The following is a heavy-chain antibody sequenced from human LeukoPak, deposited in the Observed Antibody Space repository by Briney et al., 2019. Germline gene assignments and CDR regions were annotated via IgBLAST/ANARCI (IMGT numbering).Heavy chain of an antibody. CDR2: INPNSGGT. CDR3: ARGGCDY. J-gene: IGHJ4*02. CDR1: GGTFSSYA. V-gene: IGHV1-2*02. Sequence: ASVKVSCKASGGTFSSYAINWVRQAPGQGLEWMGWINPNSGGTNYAQNFQGRVTMTRDTSISTAYMELSGLRSDDTAVYYCARGGCDYWGQGTLVTVSS.